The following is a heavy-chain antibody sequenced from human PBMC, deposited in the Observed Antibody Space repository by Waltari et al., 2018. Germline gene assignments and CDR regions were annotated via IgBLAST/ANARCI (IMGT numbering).Heavy chain of an antibody. J-gene: IGHJ3*02. D-gene: IGHD3-10*01. Sequence: QVQLQESGPGLVKPSETLSLTCSVSGGSTSSGSSYWPWLRQPAGKGLEWIGRIYTSGSTNYNPSLRSRLTISVDTSNNQFSLKLSSVTAADTAVYYCARDPPQLADAFDIWGQGTMVTVSS. CDR3: ARDPPQLADAFDI. CDR1: GGSTSSGSSY. CDR2: IYTSGST. V-gene: IGHV4-61*02.